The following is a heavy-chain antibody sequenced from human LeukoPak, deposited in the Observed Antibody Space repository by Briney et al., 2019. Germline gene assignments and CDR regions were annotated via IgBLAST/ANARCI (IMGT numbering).Heavy chain of an antibody. V-gene: IGHV3-23*01. CDR1: GFTFSSYA. Sequence: GGSLRLSCAASGFTFSSYAMSWVRQPPGKGLKWVSAISGSGGSTYYADSVKGRFTISRDNSKNTLYLQMNSLRAEDTAVYYCAKDIYYYDSSGYPYYFDYWGQGTLVTVSS. CDR2: ISGSGGST. CDR3: AKDIYYYDSSGYPYYFDY. D-gene: IGHD3-22*01. J-gene: IGHJ4*02.